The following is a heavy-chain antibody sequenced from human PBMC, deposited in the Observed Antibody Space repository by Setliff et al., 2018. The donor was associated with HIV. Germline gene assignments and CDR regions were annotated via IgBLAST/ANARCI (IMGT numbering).Heavy chain of an antibody. J-gene: IGHJ5*02. D-gene: IGHD2-2*01. CDR3: ARDGATSNWDKKVLDA. CDR2: IWHSGTT. V-gene: IGHV4-38-2*02. CDR1: GYSIASDYY. Sequence: SETLSLTCDVLGYSIASDYYWSWIRQSPEKGLEWIASIWHSGTTYYNPPLGNRVTISVDTSKNQFSLKVTSVTAADTGVYYCARDGATSNWDKKVLDAWGQGTRVTVS.